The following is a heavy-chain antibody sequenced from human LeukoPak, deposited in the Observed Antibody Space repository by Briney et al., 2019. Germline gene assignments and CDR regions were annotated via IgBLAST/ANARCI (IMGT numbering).Heavy chain of an antibody. CDR2: ISYDGSNK. CDR3: AKGSVPYGSGSSMDV. Sequence: GGSLRLSCAASGFTFSSYGMHWVRQAPGKGLEWVAVISYDGSNKYYADSVKGRFTISRDNSKNTLYLQMNSLRAEDTAVYYCAKGSVPYGSGSSMDVWGQGTTVTVSS. CDR1: GFTFSSYG. D-gene: IGHD3-10*01. J-gene: IGHJ6*02. V-gene: IGHV3-30*18.